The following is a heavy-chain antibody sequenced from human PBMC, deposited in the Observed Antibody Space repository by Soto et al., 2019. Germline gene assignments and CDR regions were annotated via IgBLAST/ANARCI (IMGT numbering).Heavy chain of an antibody. CDR2: INYSGST. D-gene: IGHD5-12*01. CDR1: GGSFSGYY. CDR3: ASGGRDGYYWSLNYYYYGMDV. V-gene: IGHV4-34*01. J-gene: IGHJ6*02. Sequence: SGTLSLTCAVHGGSFSGYYWSWIRQPPGKGLEWIGEINYSGSTNYNPSLQSRVTISVDTSKNQFSLKLSSVTAAATAVYYYASGGRDGYYWSLNYYYYGMDVWGQGTTVTVSS.